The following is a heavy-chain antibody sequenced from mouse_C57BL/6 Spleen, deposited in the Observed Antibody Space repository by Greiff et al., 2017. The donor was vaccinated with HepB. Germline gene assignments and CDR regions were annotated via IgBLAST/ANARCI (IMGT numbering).Heavy chain of an antibody. V-gene: IGHV1-26*01. Sequence: EVQLQQSGPELVKPGASVKISCKASGYTFTDYYMNWVKQSHGKSLEWIGDINPNNGGTSYNQKFKGKATLTVDKSSSTAYMELRSLTSEDSAVYYCARGSYSNFFFAYWGQGTLVTVSA. CDR2: INPNNGGT. CDR1: GYTFTDYY. J-gene: IGHJ3*01. D-gene: IGHD2-5*01. CDR3: ARGSYSNFFFAY.